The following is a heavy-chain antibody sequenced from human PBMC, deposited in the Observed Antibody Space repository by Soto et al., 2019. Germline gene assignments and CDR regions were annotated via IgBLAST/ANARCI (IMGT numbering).Heavy chain of an antibody. CDR1: GGSFSNYY. CDR2: IFYTGSS. D-gene: IGHD2-15*01. J-gene: IGHJ4*02. CDR3: ARTTTLENFFCY. Sequence: QVQLQESGPGLVSPSETLSLTCTVSGGSFSNYYWSWLRQPPGKGLEWSGYIFYTGSSIYNPSLRSRVTMSVEMSKNEFSLNLSSMTAADTALYYCARTTTLENFFCYWGQRTLVNVSA. V-gene: IGHV4-59*01.